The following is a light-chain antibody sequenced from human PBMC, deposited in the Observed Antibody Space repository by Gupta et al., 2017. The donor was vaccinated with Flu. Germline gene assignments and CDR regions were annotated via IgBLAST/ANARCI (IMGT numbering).Light chain of an antibody. J-gene: IGKJ4*01. CDR3: RQQNSYPLT. CDR2: TAS. V-gene: IGKV1-17*01. CDR1: QGIGND. Sequence: PSSLSASVGDRVTITCRSSQGIGNDLGWFQQRPGKAPKHLIYTASSLQSGVPSRFSGSGSGTEFTLTISSLQPDDFATYYCRQQNSYPLTFGGGTKVEIK.